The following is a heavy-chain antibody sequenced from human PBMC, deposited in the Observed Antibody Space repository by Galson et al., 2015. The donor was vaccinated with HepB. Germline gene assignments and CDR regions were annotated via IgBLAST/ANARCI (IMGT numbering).Heavy chain of an antibody. CDR3: ANSGLSIIRSGGYFYE. D-gene: IGHD3-10*01. J-gene: IGHJ4*02. CDR2: ITGSGDNT. Sequence: SQRLSCAASGISFSQYAMTWVRQAPGKGLEWVSSITGSGDNTHYADSVKGRFSISRDNYKNTVYLQMNSLRAEDTAVYYCANSGLSIIRSGGYFYEWGQGTLVTVSS. CDR1: GISFSQYA. V-gene: IGHV3-23*01.